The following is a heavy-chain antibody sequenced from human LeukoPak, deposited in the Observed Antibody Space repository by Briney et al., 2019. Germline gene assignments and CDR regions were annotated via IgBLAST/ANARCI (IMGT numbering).Heavy chain of an antibody. CDR2: IYYSGNT. V-gene: IGHV4-59*08. Sequence: SETLSLTCTVSGGSIRNSYWCWIRQPPGKGLEYIGYIYYSGNTNYNPSLKSRVTISIDTSKNQFSLKLSSVTAADTAVYYCARFRYSGYDRPFDYWGQGTLVTVSS. CDR1: GGSIRNSY. CDR3: ARFRYSGYDRPFDY. J-gene: IGHJ4*02. D-gene: IGHD5-12*01.